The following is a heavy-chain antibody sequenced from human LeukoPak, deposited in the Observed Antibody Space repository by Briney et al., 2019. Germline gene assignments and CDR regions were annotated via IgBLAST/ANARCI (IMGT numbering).Heavy chain of an antibody. J-gene: IGHJ4*02. Sequence: GGSLRLSCAASGFTFSDYYMSWIRQAPGKGLEWVSYISSSGSTIYYADSVKGRFTISRDNAKNSLYLQMNSLRAEDTAVYYCARVEASGYDYGAFDYWGQGTLVTVSS. CDR2: ISSSGSTI. CDR3: ARVEASGYDYGAFDY. D-gene: IGHD5-12*01. CDR1: GFTFSDYY. V-gene: IGHV3-11*01.